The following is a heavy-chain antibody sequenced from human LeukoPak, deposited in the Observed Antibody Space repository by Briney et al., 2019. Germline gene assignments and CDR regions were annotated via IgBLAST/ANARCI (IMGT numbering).Heavy chain of an antibody. CDR1: GGSISSGSYY. CDR2: MYTSGST. J-gene: IGHJ4*02. D-gene: IGHD5-18*01. V-gene: IGHV4-61*02. CDR3: ARRPRRYSYGYWDY. Sequence: PSETLSLTCTVSGGSISSGSYYWSWIRQPAGKGLEWIGRMYTSGSTNYNPSLKSRVTISVDTSKNQFSLKLTSVTAADTAVYYCARRPRRYSYGYWDYWGQGTLVTVSS.